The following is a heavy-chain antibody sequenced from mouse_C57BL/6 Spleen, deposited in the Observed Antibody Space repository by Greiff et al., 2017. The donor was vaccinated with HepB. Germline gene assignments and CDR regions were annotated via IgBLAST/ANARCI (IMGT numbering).Heavy chain of an antibody. J-gene: IGHJ3*01. CDR3: ARGGGNSAWFAY. CDR2: INPSSGYT. Sequence: VQLQQSGAELARPGASVKMSCKASGYTFTSYTMHWVKQRPGQGLEWIGYINPSSGYTKYNQKFKDKATLTADKSSSTAYMQLSSLTSEDSAVYYCARGGGNSAWFAYWGQGTLVTVSA. CDR1: GYTFTSYT. D-gene: IGHD2-1*01. V-gene: IGHV1-4*01.